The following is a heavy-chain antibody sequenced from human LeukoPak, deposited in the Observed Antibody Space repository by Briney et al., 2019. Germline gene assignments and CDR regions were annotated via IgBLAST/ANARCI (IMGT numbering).Heavy chain of an antibody. V-gene: IGHV1-69*06. CDR3: ARGRTNYDILTGYYKSDAFDI. Sequence: ASVKVSCKASGGTFSSYAISWVRQAPGQGLEWMGGIIPIFGTANYAQKFQGRVTITADKSTSTAYMELSSLRSEDTAVYYCARGRTNYDILTGYYKSDAFDIWGQGTMVTASS. CDR1: GGTFSSYA. CDR2: IIPIFGTA. D-gene: IGHD3-9*01. J-gene: IGHJ3*02.